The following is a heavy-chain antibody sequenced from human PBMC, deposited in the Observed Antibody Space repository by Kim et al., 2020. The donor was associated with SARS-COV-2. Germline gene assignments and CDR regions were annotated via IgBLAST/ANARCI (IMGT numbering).Heavy chain of an antibody. V-gene: IGHV3-23*01. Sequence: GGSLRLSCATSGFTFSRFAMNWFRQAPGKWLEWVSAIGGSGGTTYYAESVKDRFTISRDNSKNTVFRQMRSLRVEDTAVYYCAQVVSGGYVGTDALDIWG. CDR3: AQVVSGGYVGTDALDI. J-gene: IGHJ3*02. CDR1: GFTFSRFA. D-gene: IGHD1-26*01. CDR2: IGGSGGTT.